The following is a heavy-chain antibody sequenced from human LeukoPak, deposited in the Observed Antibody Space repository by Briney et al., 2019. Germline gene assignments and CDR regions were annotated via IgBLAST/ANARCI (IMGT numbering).Heavy chain of an antibody. J-gene: IGHJ6*02. CDR1: GFTFSSYG. CDR2: ISNDGSNK. Sequence: GGSLRLSCAASGFTFSSYGMHWVRQAPGKGLEWVAVISNDGSNKYYANSVKGRFTISRDNSKNTLYLQMNSLRAEDTAVYYCAKDIAAAGVYYYGMDVWGQGTTVTVSS. V-gene: IGHV3-30*19. CDR3: AKDIAAAGVYYYGMDV. D-gene: IGHD6-13*01.